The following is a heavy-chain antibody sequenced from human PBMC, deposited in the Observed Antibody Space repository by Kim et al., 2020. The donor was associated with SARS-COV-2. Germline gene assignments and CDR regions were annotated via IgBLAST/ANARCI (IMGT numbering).Heavy chain of an antibody. CDR3: ARAGGGYSSSWYADY. CDR1: GGSISSYY. CDR2: IYYSGST. J-gene: IGHJ4*02. V-gene: IGHV4-59*01. Sequence: SETLSLTCTVSGGSISSYYWSWIRQPPGKGLEWIGYIYYSGSTNYNPSLKSRVTISVDTSENQFSLKLSSVTAADTAVYYCARAGGGYSSSWYADYWGQGTLVTVSS. D-gene: IGHD6-13*01.